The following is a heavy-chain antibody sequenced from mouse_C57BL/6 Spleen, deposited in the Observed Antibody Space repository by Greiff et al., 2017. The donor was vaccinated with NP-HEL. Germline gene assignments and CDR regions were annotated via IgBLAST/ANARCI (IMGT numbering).Heavy chain of an antibody. Sequence: VQLQQSGAELVKPGASVKLSCTASGFNFKDYYMHWVKQRTEQGLEWIGRIDPEDGETKYAPQFQGKATITADTSSNTAYLQLSSLTSEDTAVYYCARRGYFDVWGTGTTVTVSS. CDR3: ARRGYFDV. CDR2: IDPEDGET. V-gene: IGHV14-2*01. CDR1: GFNFKDYY. J-gene: IGHJ1*03.